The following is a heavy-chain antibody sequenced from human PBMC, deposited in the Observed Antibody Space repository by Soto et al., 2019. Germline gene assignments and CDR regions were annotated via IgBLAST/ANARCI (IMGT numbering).Heavy chain of an antibody. CDR1: GFTFSSYS. CDR3: ARDLPNSVTDAFDI. D-gene: IGHD4-17*01. J-gene: IGHJ3*02. Sequence: GESLKISCAASGFTFSSYSMNWVRQAPGKGLEWVSSISSSSSYIYYADSVKGRFTISRDNAKNSLYLQMNSLRAEDTAVYYCARDLPNSVTDAFDIWGQGTMVTVSS. CDR2: ISSSSSYI. V-gene: IGHV3-21*01.